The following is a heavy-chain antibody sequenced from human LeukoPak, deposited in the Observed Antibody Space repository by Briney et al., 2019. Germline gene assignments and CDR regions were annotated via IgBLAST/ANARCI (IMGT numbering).Heavy chain of an antibody. J-gene: IGHJ3*02. Sequence: GGSLRLSCAASGFTFSSYGMHWVRQAPGKGLEWVAFIRYDGSNKYYADSVKGRFTISRDNSKNTLYLQMNSLRAEDTAVYYCAKLSLQQLVKHDPFDIWGQGTMATVSS. CDR1: GFTFSSYG. D-gene: IGHD6-13*01. CDR3: AKLSLQQLVKHDPFDI. V-gene: IGHV3-30*02. CDR2: IRYDGSNK.